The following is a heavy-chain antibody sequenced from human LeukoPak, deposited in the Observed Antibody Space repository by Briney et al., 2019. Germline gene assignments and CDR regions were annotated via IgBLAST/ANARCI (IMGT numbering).Heavy chain of an antibody. CDR1: GFTFSSYS. J-gene: IGHJ4*02. D-gene: IGHD3-10*01. V-gene: IGHV3-21*01. CDR3: AREDTMVRGVFDY. CDR2: ISSSSSYI. Sequence: GGSLRLSCAASGFTFSSYSMNWVHQAPGKGLEWVSSISSSSSYIYYADSVKGRFTISRDNAKNSLYLQMNSLRAEDTAVYYCAREDTMVRGVFDYWGQGTLVTVSS.